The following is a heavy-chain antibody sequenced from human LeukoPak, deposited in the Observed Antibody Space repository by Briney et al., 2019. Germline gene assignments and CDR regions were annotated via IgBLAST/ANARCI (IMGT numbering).Heavy chain of an antibody. CDR3: ARVGSHDAFDI. Sequence: SETLSLTCTVSGGSIGSYYWSWIRQPPGKGLEWIGEINHSGSTNYNPSLKSRVTISVDTSKNQFSLKLSSVTAADTAVYYCARVGSHDAFDIWGQGTMVTVSS. CDR2: INHSGST. D-gene: IGHD1-26*01. J-gene: IGHJ3*02. V-gene: IGHV4-34*01. CDR1: GGSIGSYY.